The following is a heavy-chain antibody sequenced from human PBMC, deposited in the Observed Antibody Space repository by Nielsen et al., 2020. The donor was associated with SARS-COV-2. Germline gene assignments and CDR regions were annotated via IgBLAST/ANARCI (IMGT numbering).Heavy chain of an antibody. J-gene: IGHJ4*02. D-gene: IGHD3-10*01. CDR2: IYAGDSDT. V-gene: IGHV5-51*01. CDR3: VRRSGYYYGSGSLD. Sequence: GESLKISCEGSGFRFSNSWVAWVRQMPGKGLEYIGVIYAGDSDTKYSPSFQGQVTMSADKSISTAYLQWSSLKASDTAMYYCVRRSGYYYGSGSLDWGQGTLVTVSS. CDR1: GFRFSNSW.